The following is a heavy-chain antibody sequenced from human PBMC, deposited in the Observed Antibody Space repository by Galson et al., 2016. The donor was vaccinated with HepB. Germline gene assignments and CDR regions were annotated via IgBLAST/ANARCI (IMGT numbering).Heavy chain of an antibody. CDR3: AREPPVVPPTYYYYMDV. CDR1: GDSVSSNNAG. V-gene: IGHV6-1*01. CDR2: TYYLSKWYN. D-gene: IGHD2-2*01. J-gene: IGHJ6*03. Sequence: CAISGDSVSSNNAGWNWIRQSPSRGLEWLGKTYYLSKWYNDYSVSLKGRITITSDTSKNQFSLHLNSVTPEDTAVYYCAREPPVVPPTYYYYMDVWGEGTTVTVSS.